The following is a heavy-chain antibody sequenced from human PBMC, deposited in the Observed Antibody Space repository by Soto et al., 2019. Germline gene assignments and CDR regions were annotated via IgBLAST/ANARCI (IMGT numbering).Heavy chain of an antibody. Sequence: QVQLVESGGGVVQPGRSLRLSCAASGFTFSSHAMHWVRQAPGKGLEWVALISYDGSNKYYADSVKGRFTISRDNSKNTLYLEMNSLRVEDTAVYYCARVDYYDSTGFFDYWGQRTLVTVSS. V-gene: IGHV3-30-3*01. J-gene: IGHJ4*02. D-gene: IGHD3-22*01. CDR3: ARVDYYDSTGFFDY. CDR2: ISYDGSNK. CDR1: GFTFSSHA.